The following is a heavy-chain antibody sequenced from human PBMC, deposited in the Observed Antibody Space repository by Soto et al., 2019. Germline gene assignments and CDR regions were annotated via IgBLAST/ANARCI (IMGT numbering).Heavy chain of an antibody. V-gene: IGHV4-39*01. J-gene: IGHJ5*02. CDR3: ARHQSHSSSYVDP. CDR1: GGSIGGSSYY. CDR2: IYYSGST. Sequence: SETLSLTCTVSGGSIGGSSYYWGWIRQPQGKGLEWIGSIYYSGSTYYNPSLKSRVTISVDTSKNQFSLKLSSVTAADTAVYYCARHQSHSSSYVDPWGQGTLVTVSS. D-gene: IGHD6-13*01.